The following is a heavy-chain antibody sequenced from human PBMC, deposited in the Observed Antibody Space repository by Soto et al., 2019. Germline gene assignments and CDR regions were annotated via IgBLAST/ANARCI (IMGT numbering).Heavy chain of an antibody. Sequence: ESGGGLVQPGGSLRLSCAGSGFTFSTYWMTWVRLAPGRGLERVANIRQDGLAKYYVDSVKGRFSISRDNANSSLYLQMNNLRAEDTALYYCARVANRYFDLWGRGTLVTVSS. V-gene: IGHV3-7*01. CDR2: IRQDGLAK. CDR3: ARVANRYFDL. D-gene: IGHD5-12*01. J-gene: IGHJ2*01. CDR1: GFTFSTYW.